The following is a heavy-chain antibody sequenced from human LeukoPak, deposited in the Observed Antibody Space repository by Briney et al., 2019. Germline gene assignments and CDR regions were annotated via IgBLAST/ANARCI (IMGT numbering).Heavy chain of an antibody. J-gene: IGHJ4*02. Sequence: KPGGSLRLSCAASGFTFSSYSMNWVRQPPGKGLEWIGSIYYSGSTYYNPSLKSRVTISVDTSKNQFSLKLSSVTAADTAVYYCARRLRQLVPLPFDYWGQGTLVTVSS. D-gene: IGHD6-6*01. CDR2: IYYSGST. CDR3: ARRLRQLVPLPFDY. CDR1: GFTFSSYSMN. V-gene: IGHV4-39*01.